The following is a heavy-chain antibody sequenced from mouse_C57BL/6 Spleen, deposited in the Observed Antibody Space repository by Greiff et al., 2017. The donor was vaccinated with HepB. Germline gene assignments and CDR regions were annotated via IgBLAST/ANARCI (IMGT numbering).Heavy chain of an antibody. CDR2: IDPSDSYT. V-gene: IGHV1-50*01. CDR1: GYTFTSYW. Sequence: VQLQQPGAELVKPGASVKLSCKASGYTFTSYWMQWVKQRPGQGLEWVGEIDPSDSYTNYNQKFKGKATLTVDTSSRTANMQPSSLTSEDSAVYYCARARGYFDYWGQGTTLTVSS. J-gene: IGHJ2*01. CDR3: ARARGYFDY.